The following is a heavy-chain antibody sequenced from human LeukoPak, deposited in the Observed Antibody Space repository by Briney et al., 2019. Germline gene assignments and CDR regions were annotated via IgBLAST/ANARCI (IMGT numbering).Heavy chain of an antibody. CDR3: AKDPSYNWNYLTY. V-gene: IGHV3-30*18. D-gene: IGHD1-20*01. CDR2: ISYDGSNK. Sequence: GRSLRLSCAASGFTFSNYGMHWVRQAPGKGLEWVAVISYDGSNKYYEDSVTGRFTISRDNSNNTVYLQMNSLRAEDTAVYYCAKDPSYNWNYLTYWGQGTLVTVSS. J-gene: IGHJ4*02. CDR1: GFTFSNYG.